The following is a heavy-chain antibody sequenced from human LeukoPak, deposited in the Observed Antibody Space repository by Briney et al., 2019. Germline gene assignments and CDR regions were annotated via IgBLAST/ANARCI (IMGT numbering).Heavy chain of an antibody. CDR3: ARPQTYSGSYYGVGSYYFDY. CDR1: GGSISSSSYY. CDR2: IYYSGST. J-gene: IGHJ4*02. Sequence: PSETLSLTCTVSGGSISSSSYYWGWIRQPPGKGLEWIGSIYYSGSTYYNPSLKSRVTISVDTSKNRFSLKLSSVTAADTAVYYCARPQTYSGSYYGVGSYYFDYWGQGTLVTVSS. D-gene: IGHD1-26*01. V-gene: IGHV4-39*01.